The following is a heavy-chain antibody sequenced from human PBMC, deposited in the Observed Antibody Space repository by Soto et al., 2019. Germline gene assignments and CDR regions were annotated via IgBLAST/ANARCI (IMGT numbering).Heavy chain of an antibody. J-gene: IGHJ3*01. D-gene: IGHD3-10*01. Sequence: ASVKVSSKTLGTPLTGLEINWVRQAPGHGLEWMGWISAFNGNTKYGQNVQGRVIMTTDTSASTAYMELRSLRSDDTAVYFCGRDGGGGIIDFWGQGTMVTVSS. CDR2: ISAFNGNT. CDR1: GTPLTGLE. V-gene: IGHV1-18*01. CDR3: GRDGGGGIIDF.